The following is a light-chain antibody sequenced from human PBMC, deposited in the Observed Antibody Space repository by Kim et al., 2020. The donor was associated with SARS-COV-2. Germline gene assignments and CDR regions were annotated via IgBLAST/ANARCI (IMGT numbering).Light chain of an antibody. V-gene: IGKV3-20*01. CDR3: QQYGSSPPIS. CDR1: QSVSSAY. Sequence: PGERAPLSCRASQSVSSAYLAWYQQKPGQSPRLLLYGTSSRATGIPDRFSGSGSGTDFTLTISRLEPEDSAVYYCQQYGSSPPISFGQGTRLEIK. J-gene: IGKJ5*01. CDR2: GTS.